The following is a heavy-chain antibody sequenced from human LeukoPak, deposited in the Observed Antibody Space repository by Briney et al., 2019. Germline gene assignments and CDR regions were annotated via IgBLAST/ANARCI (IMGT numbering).Heavy chain of an antibody. D-gene: IGHD4-11*01. J-gene: IGHJ5*02. CDR3: ARGRDDYTDYNWFEP. CDR1: GVSFSGYY. V-gene: IGHV4-34*01. CDR2: INHSAYT. Sequence: PSETLSLTCAVSGVSFSGYYWSWIRQSPEKGLEWIGEINHSAYTNYNPSLKSRVTISLDTSKTQFSLKLLSATAADTAVYYCARGRDDYTDYNWFEPWGQDTLVTVSS.